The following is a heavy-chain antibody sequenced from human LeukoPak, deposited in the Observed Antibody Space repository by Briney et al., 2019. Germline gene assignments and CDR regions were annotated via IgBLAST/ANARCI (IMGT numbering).Heavy chain of an antibody. CDR1: GLTFSNCR. CDR2: IKEDGTET. Sequence: PGGSLRLSCVVSGLTFSNCRMTWVRQAPGRGLEWVANIKEDGTETSYVGSVKGRFTISRDNAKNSLYLQMNSLRAEDTALYYCARDEFEPLAFWGRGTLVTVSS. J-gene: IGHJ4*02. CDR3: ARDEFEPLAF. D-gene: IGHD1-14*01. V-gene: IGHV3-7*05.